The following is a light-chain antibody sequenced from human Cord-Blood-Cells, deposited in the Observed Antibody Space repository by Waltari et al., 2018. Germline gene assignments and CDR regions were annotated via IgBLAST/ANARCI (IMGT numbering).Light chain of an antibody. CDR1: QDISNY. J-gene: IGKJ4*01. Sequence: DIQMSKSPFSLSASVGDRVTITCQARQDISNYLNWDQQKPGKAPKLLIYDASNLETAVPSRFSGSGSGTDFTFTISSLQPEDIATYYCQQYDNLPLTFGGGTKVEIK. V-gene: IGKV1-33*01. CDR2: DAS. CDR3: QQYDNLPLT.